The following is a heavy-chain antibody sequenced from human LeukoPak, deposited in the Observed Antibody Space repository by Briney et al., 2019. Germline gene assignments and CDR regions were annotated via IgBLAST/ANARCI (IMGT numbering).Heavy chain of an antibody. Sequence: GGSLRLSCAASGFTFSSYAMSWVRQAPGKGLEWVSAISGSGGSTYYADSVKGRFTISSDNSKNTLYLQMNSLRAEDTAVYYCAKDKVHSGWYRAGIDYWGQGTLVTVSS. CDR2: ISGSGGST. J-gene: IGHJ4*02. V-gene: IGHV3-23*01. D-gene: IGHD6-19*01. CDR3: AKDKVHSGWYRAGIDY. CDR1: GFTFSSYA.